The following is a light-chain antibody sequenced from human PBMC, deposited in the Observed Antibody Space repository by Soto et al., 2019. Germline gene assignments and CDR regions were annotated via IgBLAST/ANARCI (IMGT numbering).Light chain of an antibody. CDR1: QSVSNN. J-gene: IGKJ1*01. V-gene: IGKV3-15*01. Sequence: EIVMTQSPATLSVSPGERATLSCRASQSVSNNLAWYQQNPGQAPRLLIYDASTRATGIPARFSGSGSGTEFTLTISSLRSEDFAVDHCHQYDNWPRTFGQGTKVEIK. CDR2: DAS. CDR3: HQYDNWPRT.